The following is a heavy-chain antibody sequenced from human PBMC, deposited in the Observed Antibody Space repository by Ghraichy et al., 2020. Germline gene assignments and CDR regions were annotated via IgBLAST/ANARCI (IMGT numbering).Heavy chain of an antibody. V-gene: IGHV3-23*01. J-gene: IGHJ4*02. CDR1: GFTFSSYA. Sequence: GGSLRLSCAASGFTFSSYAMSWVRRAPGRGLEWVSAIIGSGGSTYYADSVKGRFTISRDNSKNTLYLQMKSLRAEDTAVYYCAKTGTVGYCSSTSCRDFDNWGQGTLVTVSS. D-gene: IGHD2-2*01. CDR3: AKTGTVGYCSSTSCRDFDN. CDR2: IIGSGGST.